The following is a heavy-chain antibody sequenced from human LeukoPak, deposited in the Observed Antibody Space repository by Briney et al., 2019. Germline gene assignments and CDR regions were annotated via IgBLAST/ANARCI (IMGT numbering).Heavy chain of an antibody. J-gene: IGHJ4*02. V-gene: IGHV4-30-4*01. CDR3: ARYYCGSSDCPGIDY. CDR2: ISYSGTT. D-gene: IGHD2-2*01. CDR1: GGSISSGVYY. Sequence: SQTLSLTCTVSGGSISSGVYYWTWVRQPPGEGLEWIGYISYSGTTYSNPSLKTRLTISTDTSKSQFSLMLTSVTAADTAVYYCARYYCGSSDCPGIDYWGQGTLVTVSS.